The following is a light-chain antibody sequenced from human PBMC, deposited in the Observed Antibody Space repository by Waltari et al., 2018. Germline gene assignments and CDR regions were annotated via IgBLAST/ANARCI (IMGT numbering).Light chain of an antibody. J-gene: IGLJ3*02. CDR2: YDD. V-gene: IGLV1-36*01. Sequence: QSVLTQPPSVSEAPRQRVTISCSGSSSNIGNNAVNWYQQLPGKAPKLLIYYDDLPPSGVSDRFSGSNSGTSASLAISGLQSEDEADYYCAAWDDSLNGPGVFGGGTKLTVL. CDR3: AAWDDSLNGPGV. CDR1: SSNIGNNA.